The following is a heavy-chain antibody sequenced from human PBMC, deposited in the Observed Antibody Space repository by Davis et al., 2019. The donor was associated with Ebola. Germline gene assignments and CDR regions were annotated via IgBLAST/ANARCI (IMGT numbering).Heavy chain of an antibody. CDR2: ISAYNGNT. CDR3: AREELVVVTATLGYYGMDV. Sequence: AASVKVSCKASGYTFTSYAMNWVRQAPGQGLEWMGWISAYNGNTNYAQKLQGRVTMTTDTSTGTAYMELRSLRSDDTAVYYCAREELVVVTATLGYYGMDVWGQGTTVTVSS. CDR1: GYTFTSYA. J-gene: IGHJ6*02. V-gene: IGHV1-18*01. D-gene: IGHD2-21*02.